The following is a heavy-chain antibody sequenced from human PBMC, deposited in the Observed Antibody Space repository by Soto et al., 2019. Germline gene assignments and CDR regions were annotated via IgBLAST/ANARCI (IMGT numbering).Heavy chain of an antibody. CDR3: AREVSGIQAFDY. CDR1: GGSINSSYW. Sequence: QVQLQESGPGLVKPSETLSLTCVVSGGSINSSYWWNWVRQPPGKGLEWIGEISHGGSTNFNPSLKSRATISVDKSKNHLSLKLDSVTAADTAVYYCAREVSGIQAFDYWGQGTRVTFSS. J-gene: IGHJ4*02. CDR2: ISHGGST. D-gene: IGHD1-20*01. V-gene: IGHV4-4*02.